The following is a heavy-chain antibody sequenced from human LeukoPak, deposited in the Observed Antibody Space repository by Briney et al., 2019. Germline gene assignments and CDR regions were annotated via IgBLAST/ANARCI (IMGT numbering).Heavy chain of an antibody. J-gene: IGHJ5*02. CDR2: ISSSSSYI. CDR1: GFTFSSYS. D-gene: IGHD2-21*02. Sequence: GGSLRLSCAASGFTFSSYSMNWVRQAPGKGLEWVSSISSSSSYIYYADSVKGRFTISRDNAKNSLYLQMNSLRAEDTAVYYCAAAGVVTAISPNWFGPWGQGTLVTVSS. CDR3: AAAGVVTAISPNWFGP. V-gene: IGHV3-21*01.